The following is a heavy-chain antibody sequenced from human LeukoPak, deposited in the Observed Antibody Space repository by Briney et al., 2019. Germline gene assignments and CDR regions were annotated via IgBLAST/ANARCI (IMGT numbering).Heavy chain of an antibody. V-gene: IGHV3-11*04. J-gene: IGHJ6*03. CDR2: ISSSGGTI. D-gene: IGHD3-16*02. CDR1: GFIFSDYY. CDR3: AREPIWRYYYYMDV. Sequence: GGSLGLSCAASGFIFSDYYMSWIRQAPGKGLEWVLYISSSGGTIYYADSVKGRFTISRDNAKNSLYLQMNSLRAEDTAVYYCAREPIWRYYYYMDVWGKGTTVSISS.